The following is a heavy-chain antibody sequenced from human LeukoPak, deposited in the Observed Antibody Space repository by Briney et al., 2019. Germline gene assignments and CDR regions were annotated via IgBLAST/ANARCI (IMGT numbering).Heavy chain of an antibody. J-gene: IGHJ4*02. V-gene: IGHV4-34*01. CDR3: AREEGPTTVTPLNSFY. D-gene: IGHD4-17*01. CDR1: GGSLNNYY. Sequence: PSETLSLTCTVSGGSLNNYYWSWIRQPPGKGLEWIGEINHSGSTNYNPSLKSRVTISVDTSKNQFSLKLSSVTAADTAVYYCAREEGPTTVTPLNSFYWGQGTLVTVSS. CDR2: INHSGST.